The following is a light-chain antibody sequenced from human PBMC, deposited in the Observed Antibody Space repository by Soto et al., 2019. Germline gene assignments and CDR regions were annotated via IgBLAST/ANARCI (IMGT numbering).Light chain of an antibody. CDR2: GAS. Sequence: EIVMTQSPATLSVSPGERDTLSCRASQSVSSNLAWYQQKPGQAPRLLIYGASTRATGIPARFSGSGSGTEFTLTISSLQSEDFAVYYCQQYNNWTQTFGQGTKV. CDR1: QSVSSN. J-gene: IGKJ1*01. V-gene: IGKV3-15*01. CDR3: QQYNNWTQT.